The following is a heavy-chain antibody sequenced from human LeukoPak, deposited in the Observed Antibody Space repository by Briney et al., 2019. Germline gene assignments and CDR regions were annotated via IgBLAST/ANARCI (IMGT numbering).Heavy chain of an antibody. CDR1: GGSITGYY. J-gene: IGHJ4*02. V-gene: IGHV4-4*07. CDR2: VSDTGRA. D-gene: IGHD5-24*01. CDR3: ARETDMTPINGYYSFVY. Sequence: PSETLSLTCTVSGGSITGYYGTWIRQPAGKGLEWMARVSDTGRAYYNPSLERRVTISLDTSNNRFSLKVTSVTAADTAVYYCARETDMTPINGYYSFVYWGQGTLVSVSS.